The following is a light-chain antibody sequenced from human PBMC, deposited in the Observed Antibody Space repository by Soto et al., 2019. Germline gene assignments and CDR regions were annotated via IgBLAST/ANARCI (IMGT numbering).Light chain of an antibody. CDR1: TSDVGAYNY. V-gene: IGLV2-14*01. J-gene: IGLJ2*01. Sequence: QSALTQPASVSGSPGQSIAISCTGTTSDVGAYNYVSWYQRHPGKAPKLMIYEVSTRPSGVSNRFSGSKSGNTASLTISGLQAEDEADYYCRSYTTSASLLFGGGTKLTVL. CDR3: RSYTTSASLL. CDR2: EVS.